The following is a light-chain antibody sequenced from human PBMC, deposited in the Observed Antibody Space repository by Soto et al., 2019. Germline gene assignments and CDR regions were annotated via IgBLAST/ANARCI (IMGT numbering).Light chain of an antibody. J-gene: IGKJ1*01. CDR1: QSVSNY. CDR2: DTS. V-gene: IGKV3-11*01. CDR3: QQRSKFLWT. Sequence: EIVLTQSPATLFLSPGERATLSCRASQSVSNYLAWYQQKPGQAPRLLMYDTSNRAPGIPARFSGSGSGTDFTLTISSLEPEDFAVYFCQQRSKFLWTFGQGTKVEI.